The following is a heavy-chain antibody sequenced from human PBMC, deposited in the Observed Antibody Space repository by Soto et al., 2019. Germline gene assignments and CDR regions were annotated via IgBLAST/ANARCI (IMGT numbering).Heavy chain of an antibody. CDR2: ISYDGSNK. CDR1: GFTFSSYG. D-gene: IGHD1-26*01. J-gene: IGHJ6*02. Sequence: GGSLRLSCAASGFTFSSYGMHWVRQAPGKGLEWVAVISYDGSNKYYADSVKGRFTISRDNSKNTLYLQMNSLRAEDTAVYYCAKDRWNSGSYYAYYGMDVWGQGTTVTVSS. CDR3: AKDRWNSGSYYAYYGMDV. V-gene: IGHV3-30*18.